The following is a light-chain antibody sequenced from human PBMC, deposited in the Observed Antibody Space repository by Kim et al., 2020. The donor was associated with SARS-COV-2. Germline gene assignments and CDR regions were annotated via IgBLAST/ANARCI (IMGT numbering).Light chain of an antibody. CDR2: QDS. J-gene: IGLJ2*01. V-gene: IGLV3-1*01. CDR3: QAWDSSTAV. CDR1: KLGDKY. Sequence: VSPGQTASITCSGDKLGDKYACWYQQKPGQSPVLVIYQDSKRPSGIAERFSGSNSGNTATLTISGTQAMDEADYYCQAWDSSTAVFGGGTQLTV.